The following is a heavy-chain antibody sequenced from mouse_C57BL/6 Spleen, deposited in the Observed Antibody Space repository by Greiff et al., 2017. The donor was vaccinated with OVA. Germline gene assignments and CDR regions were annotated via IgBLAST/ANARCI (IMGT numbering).Heavy chain of an antibody. J-gene: IGHJ2*01. V-gene: IGHV5-17*01. D-gene: IGHD1-1*01. CDR3: ARPYYYGSIHFDY. Sequence: EVKVVESGGGLVKPGGSLKLSCAASGFTFSDYGMHWVRQAPEKGLEWVAYISSGSSTIYYADTVKGRFTISRDNAKNTLFLQMTSLRSEDTAMYYGARPYYYGSIHFDYWGKGTTLTVSS. CDR2: ISSGSSTI. CDR1: GFTFSDYG.